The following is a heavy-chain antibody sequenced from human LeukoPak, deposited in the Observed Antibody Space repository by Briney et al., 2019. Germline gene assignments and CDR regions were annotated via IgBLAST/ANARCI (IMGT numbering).Heavy chain of an antibody. V-gene: IGHV3-30*04. J-gene: IGHJ5*02. CDR3: AKDRRVRGVRWFDP. Sequence: GGSLRLSCAASGFTFSSYAMHWVRQAPGKGLEWVAVISYDGSNKYYADSVKGRFTISRDNSKNTLYLQMNSLRAEDTAVYYCAKDRRVRGVRWFDPWGQGTLVTVSS. D-gene: IGHD3-10*01. CDR1: GFTFSSYA. CDR2: ISYDGSNK.